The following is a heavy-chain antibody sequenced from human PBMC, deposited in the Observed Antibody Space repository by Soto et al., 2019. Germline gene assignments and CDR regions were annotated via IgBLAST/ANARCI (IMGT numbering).Heavy chain of an antibody. V-gene: IGHV1-2*02. J-gene: IGHJ4*02. CDR2: IGPESGAT. CDR3: GRGRSGQIVVSY. D-gene: IGHD6-25*01. CDR1: GYPFTGHY. Sequence: DSVKVSCKASGYPFTGHYIHCVRQATAQGPEWMGEIGPESGATSYAQRFPVSVTMTTERTITTVYIQLNTLSPDDPSVYCCGRGRSGQIVVSYWGRGTSVTVPS.